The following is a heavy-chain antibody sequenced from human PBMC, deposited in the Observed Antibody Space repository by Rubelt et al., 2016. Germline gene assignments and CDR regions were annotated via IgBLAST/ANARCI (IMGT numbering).Heavy chain of an antibody. V-gene: IGHV1-2*02. CDR2: IDPNSGGT. CDR1: GYTFTGYY. J-gene: IGHJ4*02. Sequence: QVQLVQSGAEVKKPGASVKISCKASGYTFTGYYMHWVRQAPGQGLEWMGWIDPNSGGTNYAQSFQGRVTMTRDTSSSTAYMELSRLRSDDTAVYYCARDLYKGPRWLVAYWGQGTLVTVSS. D-gene: IGHD6-19*01. CDR3: ARDLYKGPRWLVAY.